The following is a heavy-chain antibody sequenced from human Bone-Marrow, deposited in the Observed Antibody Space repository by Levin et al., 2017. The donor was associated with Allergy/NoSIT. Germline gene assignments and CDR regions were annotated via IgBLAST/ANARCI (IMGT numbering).Heavy chain of an antibody. CDR1: GYTFTDYY. Sequence: GASVKVSCKTSGYTFTDYYIHWVRQAPGQGLEWMGWINPNSGVTDSTQRFQGRVTMTRDTSISTAYMELSRLRSDDTAVFFCARDWLSGGSKIAAGGVDYWGQGTLVTVSS. D-gene: IGHD6-13*01. CDR2: INPNSGVT. J-gene: IGHJ4*02. CDR3: ARDWLSGGSKIAAGGVDY. V-gene: IGHV1-2*02.